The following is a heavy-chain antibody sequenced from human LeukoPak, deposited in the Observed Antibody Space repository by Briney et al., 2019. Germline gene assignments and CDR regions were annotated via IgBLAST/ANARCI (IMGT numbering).Heavy chain of an antibody. J-gene: IGHJ5*02. D-gene: IGHD6-13*01. CDR2: IIPIFGTA. CDR1: GGTFSSYA. Sequence: SVKVSCKASGGTFSSYAISWVRQAPGQGLEWMGRIIPIFGTANYAQKFQGRVTITTDESTSTAYMELSSLRSEDTAVYYCARDGKYCSSANWFDPWGQGTLVTVSS. CDR3: ARDGKYCSSANWFDP. V-gene: IGHV1-69*05.